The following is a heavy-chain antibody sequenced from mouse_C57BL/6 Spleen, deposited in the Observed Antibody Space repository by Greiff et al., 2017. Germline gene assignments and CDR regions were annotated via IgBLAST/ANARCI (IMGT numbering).Heavy chain of an antibody. CDR3: ARSGYSNYGYWYFDV. CDR1: GYAFSSSW. D-gene: IGHD2-5*01. Sequence: QVQLQQSGPELVKPGASVKISCKASGYAFSSSWMNWVKQRPGKGLEWIGRIYPGDGDTNYNGKFKGKATLTADKSSSTAYMQLSSRTSADSAVYFWARSGYSNYGYWYFDVWGTGTTVTVSS. CDR2: IYPGDGDT. J-gene: IGHJ1*03. V-gene: IGHV1-82*01.